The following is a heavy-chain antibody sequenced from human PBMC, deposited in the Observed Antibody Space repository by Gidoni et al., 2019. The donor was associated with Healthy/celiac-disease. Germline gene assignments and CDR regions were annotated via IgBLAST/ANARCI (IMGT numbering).Heavy chain of an antibody. J-gene: IGHJ4*02. CDR2: ISAYNGNT. V-gene: IGHV1-18*01. CDR1: GYTFTSYG. Sequence: QVQLVQYGAEVKKPGASVKVPCKASGYTFTSYGISWVRQAPGQGLEWMGWISAYNGNTNYAQKLQGRVTMTTDTSTSTAYMELRSLRSDDTAVYYCARDADYYDSSGYYSDYWGQGTLVTVSS. CDR3: ARDADYYDSSGYYSDY. D-gene: IGHD3-22*01.